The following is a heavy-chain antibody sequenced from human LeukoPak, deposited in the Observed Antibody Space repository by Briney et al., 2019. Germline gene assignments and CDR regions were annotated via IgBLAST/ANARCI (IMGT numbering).Heavy chain of an antibody. J-gene: IGHJ4*02. Sequence: SETLSLTCTVSGGSISSGSYYWSWVRQPAGRGLGWLGRIYSSGSTNYNPSLKSRVTISVDTSKNQFSLKLSSVTAADTAVYYCARVGGRELLNREFDYWGQGTLVTVSS. V-gene: IGHV4-61*02. CDR2: IYSSGST. CDR1: GGSISSGSYY. D-gene: IGHD1-26*01. CDR3: ARVGGRELLNREFDY.